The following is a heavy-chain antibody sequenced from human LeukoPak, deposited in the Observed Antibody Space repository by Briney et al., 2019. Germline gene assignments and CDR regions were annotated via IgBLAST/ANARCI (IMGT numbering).Heavy chain of an antibody. CDR1: GFTFSSYA. CDR2: VSSSDSSS. CDR3: AKGRGYCSGGSCYSDY. V-gene: IGHV3-23*01. J-gene: IGHJ4*02. Sequence: GGSLRLSCSASGFTFSSYAMTWVRQAPGKGLEWGSTVSSSDSSSYYADSVKGRFTISRDNSKNTLYLQMNSLRAEDTAVYYCAKGRGYCSGGSCYSDYWGQGTLVTVSS. D-gene: IGHD2-15*01.